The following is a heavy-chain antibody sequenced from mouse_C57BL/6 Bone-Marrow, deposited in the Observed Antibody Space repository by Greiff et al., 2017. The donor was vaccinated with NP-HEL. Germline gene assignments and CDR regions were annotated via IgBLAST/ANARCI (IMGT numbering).Heavy chain of an antibody. CDR2: IYPRRGNT. J-gene: IGHJ3*01. CDR1: GYTFTSYG. D-gene: IGHD1-1*01. CDR3: ADYYGSSYEGFAY. V-gene: IGHV1-81*01. Sequence: QVQLQQSGAELARPGASVKLSCKASGYTFTSYGISWVKQRTGQGLEWIGEIYPRRGNTYYNEKFKGKATLTADKSSSTAYMELRSLTSEDSAVYFCADYYGSSYEGFAYWGQGTLVTVSA.